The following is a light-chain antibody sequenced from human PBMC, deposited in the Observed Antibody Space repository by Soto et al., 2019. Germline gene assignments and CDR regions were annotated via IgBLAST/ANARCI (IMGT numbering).Light chain of an antibody. V-gene: IGKV1-39*01. CDR1: QSTSTY. CDR3: QQSYSNPTWT. Sequence: DIQMTQSPSALSASVGDRITITCRASQSTSTYLNWYQQKPGEAPTLLVYDSSTLQSGVPSRFSGSGFGAEFTLTVSSLQPEDFATYYCQQSYSNPTWTFGQGTKVDIK. J-gene: IGKJ1*01. CDR2: DSS.